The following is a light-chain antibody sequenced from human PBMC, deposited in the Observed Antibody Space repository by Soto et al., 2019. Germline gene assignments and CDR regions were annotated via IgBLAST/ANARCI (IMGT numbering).Light chain of an antibody. CDR2: GAS. V-gene: IGKV3-20*01. J-gene: IGKJ2*01. CDR3: QQYGSSPTT. CDR1: QSFSSTY. Sequence: EIVLTQSPGTLSLSPGERATLSCRASQSFSSTYLAWYQQKPGQPPRLIIHGASSSPAGIPDRFSGSGSGTAFTLTITRLEPEEFAVYYCQQYGSSPTTFGQGTKLEIK.